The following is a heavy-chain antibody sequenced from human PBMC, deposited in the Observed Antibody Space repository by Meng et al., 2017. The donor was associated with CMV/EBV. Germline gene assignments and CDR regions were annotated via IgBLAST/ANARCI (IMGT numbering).Heavy chain of an antibody. V-gene: IGHV3-20*04. D-gene: IGHD3-22*01. J-gene: IGHJ4*02. Sequence: GGSLRLSCAASGFTFDDYGMSWVRQAPGKGLEWVSGINWNGGSTGYADSVKGRFTISRDNAKNSLYLQMNSLRAEDTALYYCARGGYYYDSSGYLKGWGQGTLVTVSS. CDR1: GFTFDDYG. CDR2: INWNGGST. CDR3: ARGGYYYDSSGYLKG.